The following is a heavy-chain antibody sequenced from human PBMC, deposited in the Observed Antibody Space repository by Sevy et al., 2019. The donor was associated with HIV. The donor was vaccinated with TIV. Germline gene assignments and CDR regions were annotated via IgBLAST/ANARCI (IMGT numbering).Heavy chain of an antibody. CDR3: ARENTFLEWLLDPSDAFDF. CDR2: ISSSSSTI. V-gene: IGHV3-48*01. J-gene: IGHJ3*01. Sequence: GGSLRLSCAASGFTFSSYSMNWVRQAPGKGLEWISYISSSSSTIYYADSVKGRFTISRDNAKNSLYLQMKSLRAEDTAVYYCARENTFLEWLLDPSDAFDFWGQGTMVTVSS. D-gene: IGHD3-3*02. CDR1: GFTFSSYS.